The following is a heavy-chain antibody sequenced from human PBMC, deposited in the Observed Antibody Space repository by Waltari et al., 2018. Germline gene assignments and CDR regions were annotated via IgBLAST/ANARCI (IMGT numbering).Heavy chain of an antibody. D-gene: IGHD2-15*01. CDR3: ARDLGRGLFLDS. CDR1: L. Sequence: LRSLVRQSRDKGRDEIGQCHRNGRTNYNPSLAGRAIVSLDSSKNQFSLRIVSATAADTAVYYCARDLGRGLFLDSWGQGTLVTVSP. CDR2: CHRNGRT. V-gene: IGHV4-4*02. J-gene: IGHJ4*02.